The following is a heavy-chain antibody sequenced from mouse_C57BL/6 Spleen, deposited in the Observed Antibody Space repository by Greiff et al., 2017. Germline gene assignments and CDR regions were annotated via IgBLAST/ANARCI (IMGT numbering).Heavy chain of an antibody. V-gene: IGHV1-69*01. CDR2: INPSDSYT. Sequence: QVQLKQSGAELVKPGASVKLSCKASGYTFTSYWMHWVKQRPGQGLEWIGEINPSDSYTNYTHKFKGKSTLTVDKSSSTAYMQLSSLTSEDSAVYYCARGYYGGSPYELDYWGQGTSVTVSS. CDR3: ARGYYGGSPYELDY. J-gene: IGHJ4*01. D-gene: IGHD1-1*01. CDR1: GYTFTSYW.